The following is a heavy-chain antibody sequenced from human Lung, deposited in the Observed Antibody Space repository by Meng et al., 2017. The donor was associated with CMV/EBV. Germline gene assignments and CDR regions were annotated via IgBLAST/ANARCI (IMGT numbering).Heavy chain of an antibody. D-gene: IGHD2-15*01. CDR1: GYSFTSYW. V-gene: IGHV5-51*01. Sequence: GESLKISCKGSGYSFTSYWIGWVRQMPGKGLEWMGIIYPGDSDTRYSPSFQGQVTISADKSISTAYLQWSSLKASDTAMYYCARHGGSTIYYYYGMDVWGQGTTVTVSS. CDR2: IYPGDSDT. CDR3: ARHGGSTIYYYYGMDV. J-gene: IGHJ6*02.